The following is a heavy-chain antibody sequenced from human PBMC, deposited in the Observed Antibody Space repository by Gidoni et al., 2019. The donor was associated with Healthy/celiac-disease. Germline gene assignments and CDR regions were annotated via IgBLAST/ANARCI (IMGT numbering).Heavy chain of an antibody. V-gene: IGHV3-9*01. CDR3: AKEGIVVVPAARVEKKTYYYGMDV. J-gene: IGHJ6*02. Sequence: EVQLVESGGGLVQPGRSLRLSCAAAGYTFDDYAMTWVRQAPGKGLEWVSGISWNSGSIGYADSVKGRFTISRDNAKNSLYLQMNSLRTEDTALYYCAKEGIVVVPAARVEKKTYYYGMDVWGQGTTVTVSS. CDR1: GYTFDDYA. D-gene: IGHD2-2*01. CDR2: ISWNSGSI.